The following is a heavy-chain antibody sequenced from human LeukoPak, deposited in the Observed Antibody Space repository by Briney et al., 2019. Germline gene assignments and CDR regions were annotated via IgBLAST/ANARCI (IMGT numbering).Heavy chain of an antibody. J-gene: IGHJ6*03. D-gene: IGHD2-2*01. CDR1: GFTFSGYT. V-gene: IGHV3-30-3*01. Sequence: GGSLRLSCAASGFTFSGYTMNWVRQAPGKGLEWVAVVSDDGNKKFDADFVKGRFTISRDNSKNTLYLQMDSLRGEDTAVYYCARGQLLLEGYFYYMDVWGEGTTVAVSS. CDR3: ARGQLLLEGYFYYMDV. CDR2: VSDDGNKK.